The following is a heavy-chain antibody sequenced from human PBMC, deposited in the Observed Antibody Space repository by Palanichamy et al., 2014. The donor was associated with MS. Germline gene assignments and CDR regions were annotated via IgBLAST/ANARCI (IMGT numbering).Heavy chain of an antibody. V-gene: IGHV3-21*01. CDR1: GFTFSTYT. Sequence: VQLVESGGGLVKPGGSLRLSCAASGFTFSTYTMNWVRQAPGKGLEWVSSISSGSSSIYYADSVKGRFTISRDNTKNSLYLQMNSLRAEDTAVYYCARDTSHDSSGYPYFFDYWGQGTLGTVSS. CDR3: ARDTSHDSSGYPYFFDY. D-gene: IGHD3-22*01. CDR2: ISSGSSSI. J-gene: IGHJ4*02.